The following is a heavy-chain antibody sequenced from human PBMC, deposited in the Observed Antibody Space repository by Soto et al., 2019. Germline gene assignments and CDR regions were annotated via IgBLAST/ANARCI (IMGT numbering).Heavy chain of an antibody. D-gene: IGHD6-6*01. CDR2: ISGSGGST. Sequence: EVQLLESGGGLVQPGGSLRLSCAASGFTFSSYAMSWVRQAPGKGLEWVSGISGSGGSTYYADSVKGRFTISRDNSKNTLYLQMKGMRAEDTAVYYCAKEYSSSSRYFDYWGQGTLVTVSS. J-gene: IGHJ4*02. CDR3: AKEYSSSSRYFDY. V-gene: IGHV3-23*01. CDR1: GFTFSSYA.